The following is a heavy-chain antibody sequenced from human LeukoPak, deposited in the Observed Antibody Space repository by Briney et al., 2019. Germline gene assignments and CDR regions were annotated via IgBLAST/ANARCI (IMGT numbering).Heavy chain of an antibody. CDR3: ARSPGSPANTQTNTRISPDPTPFDP. CDR2: INHSGST. Sequence: SETLSLTCTVSGGSISSYYWSWIRQPPGKGLDWIGEINHSGSTNYNPSLKRRVTRSEDTSKNHFSLKLRSVTAADTAVYYCARSPGSPANTQTNTRISPDPTPFDPWGQGTLVTVSS. CDR1: GGSISSYY. D-gene: IGHD3-22*01. V-gene: IGHV4-34*01. J-gene: IGHJ5*02.